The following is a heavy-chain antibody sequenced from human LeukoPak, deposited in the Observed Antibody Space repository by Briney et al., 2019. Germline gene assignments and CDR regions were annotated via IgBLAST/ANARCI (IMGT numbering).Heavy chain of an antibody. CDR1: GFTFDDYG. V-gene: IGHV3-20*04. J-gene: IGHJ4*02. CDR2: INCNGGST. Sequence: GGSLRLSCAASGFTFDDYGMSWVRQAPGKGLEWVSGINCNGGSTGYADSVKGRFTISRDNAKNSLYLQMNSLRAEGTALYYCARGGRYDILTGYSFDYWGQGTLVTVSS. D-gene: IGHD3-9*01. CDR3: ARGGRYDILTGYSFDY.